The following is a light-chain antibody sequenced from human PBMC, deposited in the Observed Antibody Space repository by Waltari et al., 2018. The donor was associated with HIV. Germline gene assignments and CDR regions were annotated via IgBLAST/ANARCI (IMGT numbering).Light chain of an antibody. J-gene: IGKJ1*01. CDR2: WAS. CDR3: QQYYIPPLT. Sequence: DIVMTQSPDPLAVSLGERATINCKSSQSLLYDSNNKNYLAWYQQKPGQPPKLLIYWASTRESGVPDRFSGSGSETDFTLTISSLQAADVAVYFCQQYYIPPLTFGQGTKVEIK. CDR1: QSLLYDSNNKNY. V-gene: IGKV4-1*01.